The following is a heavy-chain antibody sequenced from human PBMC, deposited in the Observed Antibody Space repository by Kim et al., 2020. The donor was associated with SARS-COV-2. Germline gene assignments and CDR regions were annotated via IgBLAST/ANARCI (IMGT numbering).Heavy chain of an antibody. V-gene: IGHV3-30*04. CDR2: ISYDGSNK. D-gene: IGHD6-19*01. CDR3: ATSTAPPIAVAGDSFDY. Sequence: GGSLRLSCAASGFTFSSYAMHWVRQAPGKGLEWVAVISYDGSNKYYADSVKGRFTISRDNSKNTLYLQMNSLRAEDTAVYYCATSTAPPIAVAGDSFDYWGQGTLVTVSS. J-gene: IGHJ4*02. CDR1: GFTFSSYA.